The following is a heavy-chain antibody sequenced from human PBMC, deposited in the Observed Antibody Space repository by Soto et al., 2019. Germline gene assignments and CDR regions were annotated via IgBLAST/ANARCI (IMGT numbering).Heavy chain of an antibody. D-gene: IGHD3-3*01. CDR2: IYWDDDK. CDR3: AHRVLRTVFGLVTTTAIYFDF. Sequence: QITLNESGPTQVKPRQTLTLTCTFSGFSLTTSGVGVGWIRQSPGKAPEWLALIYWDDDKRYSPSLKSRLTITKDTSQNQVVLTIADLDPADTATYYCAHRVLRTVFGLVTTTAIYFDFWGQGPPVAVSS. J-gene: IGHJ4*02. CDR1: GFSLTTSGVG. V-gene: IGHV2-5*02.